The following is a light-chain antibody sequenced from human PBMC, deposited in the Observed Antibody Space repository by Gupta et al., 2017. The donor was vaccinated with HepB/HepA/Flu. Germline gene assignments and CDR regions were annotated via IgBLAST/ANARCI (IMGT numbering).Light chain of an antibody. CDR2: KVD. CDR3: KKDTNGPYT. V-gene: IGKV2-30*02. Sequence: VTMNQSPLSLPVTLGQPASISCRSSQSLVHSDGITYLNWFRQRPGQSPRRLCYKVDNRDSGVPYRFSGSGSGTDFTLTISSVEAEDVGVYYCKKDTNGPYTFGQGTKV. J-gene: IGKJ2*01. CDR1: QSLVHSDGITY.